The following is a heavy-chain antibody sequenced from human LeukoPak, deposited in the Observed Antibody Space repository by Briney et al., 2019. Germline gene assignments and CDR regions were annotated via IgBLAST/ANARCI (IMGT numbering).Heavy chain of an antibody. J-gene: IGHJ6*03. Sequence: SETLSLTCSVSGVSVGSAGYYWTWIRQPPGKGLEWIGYMYYSGNSNYNPFLKSRVTMSLDPSKNRFSLKLSSVTAADTAVYYCARDGSVVPAAGPNMDVWGKGTTVTVSS. D-gene: IGHD2-2*01. CDR1: GVSVGSAGYY. V-gene: IGHV4-61*08. CDR2: MYYSGNS. CDR3: ARDGSVVPAAGPNMDV.